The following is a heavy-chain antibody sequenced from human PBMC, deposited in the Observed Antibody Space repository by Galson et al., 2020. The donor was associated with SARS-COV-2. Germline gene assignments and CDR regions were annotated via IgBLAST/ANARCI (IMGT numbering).Heavy chain of an antibody. CDR2: ISYDGSNK. J-gene: IGHJ3*02. Sequence: GESLKISCAASGFTFSSYAMHWVRQAPGKGLEWVAVISYDGSNKYYADSVKGRFTISRDNSKNTLYLQMNTLRAEDTAVYYCAREIIAVAGLDAFDIWGQGTMVTVSS. CDR3: AREIIAVAGLDAFDI. CDR1: GFTFSSYA. V-gene: IGHV3-30*04. D-gene: IGHD6-19*01.